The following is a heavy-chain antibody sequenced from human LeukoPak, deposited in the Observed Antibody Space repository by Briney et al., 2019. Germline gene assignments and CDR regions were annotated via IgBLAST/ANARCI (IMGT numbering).Heavy chain of an antibody. CDR3: ARDRTQLAAFDI. CDR2: ISGSGSST. Sequence: GGSLRLSCAASGFTFSSYAMSWVRQAPGKGLEWVSGISGSGSSTYYTDSVKGRFTISRDNSKNTLYLQMNSLRAEDTAVYYCARDRTQLAAFDIWGQGTMVTVSS. J-gene: IGHJ3*02. D-gene: IGHD6-13*01. V-gene: IGHV3-23*01. CDR1: GFTFSSYA.